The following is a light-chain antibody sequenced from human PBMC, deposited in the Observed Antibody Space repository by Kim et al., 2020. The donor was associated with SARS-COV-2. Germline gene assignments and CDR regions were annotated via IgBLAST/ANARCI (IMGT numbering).Light chain of an antibody. Sequence: GQSITLSCAGTPSDVGGSHFVSWYQQHPGRAPKLIIYDYTKRPSGVSNRFSGSRSGNTASLTISGLQTEDEADYYCSSYSMSSVRLFGGGTQLTVL. V-gene: IGLV2-14*03. CDR2: DYT. CDR3: SSYSMSSVRL. J-gene: IGLJ3*02. CDR1: PSDVGGSHF.